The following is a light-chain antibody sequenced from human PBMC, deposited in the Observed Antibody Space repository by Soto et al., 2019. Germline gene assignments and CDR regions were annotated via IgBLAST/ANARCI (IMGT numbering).Light chain of an antibody. J-gene: IGKJ5*01. CDR3: QKYNSAPLT. CDR2: DAS. V-gene: IGKV3-11*01. Sequence: EIVLTQSPATLSLSPGERATLSCRASQSVSRYLGWYQQKPGQAPRLLIYDASNRATGIPARFSGSGSGTDFSLTISSLEPEDFAVYYCQKYNSAPLTFGPGTRLEIK. CDR1: QSVSRY.